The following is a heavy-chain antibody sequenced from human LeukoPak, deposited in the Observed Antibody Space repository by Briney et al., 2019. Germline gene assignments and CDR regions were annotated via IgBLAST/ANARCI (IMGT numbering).Heavy chain of an antibody. CDR1: EFTFNTYG. Sequence: GGSLRLSCAASEFTFNTYGMHWVRQAPGKGLEWLAVVSSVGNIKYYADSVRGRFTISRDNTKATLYLQINSLRAEDTDVYYCARVQGYCTTSSCFDIGYWLDCWGRGALATVSS. V-gene: IGHV3-30*03. J-gene: IGHJ4*02. CDR3: ARVQGYCTTSSCFDIGYWLDC. D-gene: IGHD2-2*01. CDR2: VSSVGNIK.